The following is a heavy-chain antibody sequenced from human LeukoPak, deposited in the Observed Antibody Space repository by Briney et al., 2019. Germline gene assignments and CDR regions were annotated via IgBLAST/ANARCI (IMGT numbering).Heavy chain of an antibody. D-gene: IGHD1-26*01. CDR3: ARDRDNSGSYLGY. J-gene: IGHJ4*03. CDR1: GGSISSGSYY. V-gene: IGHV4-61*02. Sequence: PSQTLSLTCTVSGGSISSGSYYWSWIRQPAGKGLEWIGRIYTSGSTNYNPSLKSRVTISVDTSKNQFSLKLSSVTAADTAVYYCARDRDNSGSYLGYWGQGPWSPSP. CDR2: IYTSGST.